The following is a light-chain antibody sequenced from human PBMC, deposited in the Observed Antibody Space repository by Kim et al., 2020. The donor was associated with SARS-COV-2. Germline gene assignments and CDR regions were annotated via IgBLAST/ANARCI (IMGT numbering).Light chain of an antibody. CDR3: CSFAGYSYV. CDR2: DVS. V-gene: IGLV2-11*01. Sequence: PGQSVTSACTGTSINGGGYNYDSWYQQHPGKAPKLMIYDVSKRPSGVPDRFSGSKSGNTASLTISGLQADDEADYYCCSFAGYSYVFGIGTKVTVL. CDR1: SINGGGYNY. J-gene: IGLJ1*01.